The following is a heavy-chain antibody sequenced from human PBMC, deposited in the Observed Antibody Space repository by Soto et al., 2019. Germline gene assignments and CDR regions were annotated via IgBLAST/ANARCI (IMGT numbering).Heavy chain of an antibody. J-gene: IGHJ4*02. CDR3: ARLGTVTTRVRYYFDY. CDR2: VYNSGST. CDR1: AGSSNSYY. V-gene: IGHV4-59*01. D-gene: IGHD4-17*01. Sequence: PSETLSLTCTVSAGSSNSYYWSWIRQPPGKGLEWIGYVYNSGSTYYNPSLKSRVTISLDTSKNQFSLYLNSMTAADTAVYFCARLGTVTTRVRYYFDYWGQGTLVTVSS.